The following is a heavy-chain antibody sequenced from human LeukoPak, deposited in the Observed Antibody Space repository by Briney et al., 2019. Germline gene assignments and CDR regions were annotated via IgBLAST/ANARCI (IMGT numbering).Heavy chain of an antibody. CDR2: ISGSGGST. J-gene: IGHJ5*02. D-gene: IGHD6-6*01. V-gene: IGHV3-23*01. CDR1: GFTFSSYA. CDR3: AKSLYSSSSPAWFDP. Sequence: GGSLRLSCAASGFTFSSYAMSWVRQAPGKGLEWVSAISGSGGSTYYADSVKGRLTISRDNSKNTLYLQMNSLRAEDTAVYYCAKSLYSSSSPAWFDPWGQGTLVTVSS.